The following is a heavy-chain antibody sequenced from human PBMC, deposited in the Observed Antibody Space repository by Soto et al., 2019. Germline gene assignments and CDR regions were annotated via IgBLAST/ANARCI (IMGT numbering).Heavy chain of an antibody. CDR1: GFTFSSYA. CDR3: ARDSPIVVVPAAIEGWFDP. Sequence: SGGSLRLSCAASGFTFSSYAMHWVRQAPGKGLEWVAVISYDGSNKYYADSVKGRFTISRDNSKNTLYLQMNSLRAEDTAVYYCARDSPIVVVPAAIEGWFDPWGQGTLVTVSS. CDR2: ISYDGSNK. D-gene: IGHD2-2*01. J-gene: IGHJ5*02. V-gene: IGHV3-30-3*01.